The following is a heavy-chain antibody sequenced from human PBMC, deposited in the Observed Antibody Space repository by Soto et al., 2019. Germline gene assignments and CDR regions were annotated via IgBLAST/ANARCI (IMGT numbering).Heavy chain of an antibody. CDR3: AHSVVAGLGYYFDY. CDR2: IYWDDDK. CDR1: GFSLSSTRVA. J-gene: IGHJ4*02. Sequence: QITLKESGPTLVKPTQTLTLTCTFSGFSLSSTRVAVGWIRQPPGKALEWLALIYWDDDKRYSPFLKSRLTITADTSKNQLVLTMTNMEPVDTATYYCAHSVVAGLGYYFDYWGQGTLVTVSS. D-gene: IGHD6-19*01. V-gene: IGHV2-5*02.